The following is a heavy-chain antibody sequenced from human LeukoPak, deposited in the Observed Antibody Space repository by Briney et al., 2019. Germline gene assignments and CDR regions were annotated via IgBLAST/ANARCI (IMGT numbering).Heavy chain of an antibody. CDR2: ISSSSSYI. CDR3: ARFPPKDVVGATLGDY. V-gene: IGHV3-21*01. CDR1: GFTFSSYS. Sequence: GGSLRLSCAASGFTFSSYSMNWVRQAPGKGLEWVSSISSSSSYIYYADSVKGRFTISRDNAKNSLYLQMNSLRAEDTAVYYCARFPPKDVVGATLGDYWGQGTLVTVSS. J-gene: IGHJ4*02. D-gene: IGHD1-26*01.